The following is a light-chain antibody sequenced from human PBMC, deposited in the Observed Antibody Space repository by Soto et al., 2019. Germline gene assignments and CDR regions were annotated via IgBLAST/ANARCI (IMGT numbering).Light chain of an antibody. CDR1: SSDVGGYNY. CDR3: SSYTGSSTPWV. Sequence: QSVLTQPASVSGSPGQSITISCTGTSSDVGGYNYVSWYQQHPGKAPKLMIYEVSNRPSGVSNRFSGSKSGNTASLTISGLQAEDEADYYCSSYTGSSTPWVFGGGTKRTVL. J-gene: IGLJ3*02. V-gene: IGLV2-14*01. CDR2: EVS.